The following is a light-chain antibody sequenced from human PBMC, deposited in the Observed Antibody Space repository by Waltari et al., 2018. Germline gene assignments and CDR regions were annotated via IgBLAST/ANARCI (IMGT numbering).Light chain of an antibody. CDR3: QQYGSSLGT. Sequence: EIVLTQSPGTLSLYPGERATLSCRASQSGSSNYLAWYQQKPGQAPRLLIYGASSRATGIPDRFIGSGSETDFTLTITRLEPEDFAMYYCQQYGSSLGTFGQGTKVEIK. V-gene: IGKV3-20*01. J-gene: IGKJ1*01. CDR1: QSGSSNY. CDR2: GAS.